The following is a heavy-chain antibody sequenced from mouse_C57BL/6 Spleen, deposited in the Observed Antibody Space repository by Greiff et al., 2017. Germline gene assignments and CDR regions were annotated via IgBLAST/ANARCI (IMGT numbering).Heavy chain of an antibody. V-gene: IGHV1-69*02. Sequence: QVQLQQSGAELVKPGASVKLSCKASGYTFTSYWMHWVKQRPGQGLEWIGKIDPCDGCTKYNQKFKGKATLTVDKSSSTAYMQLSRLTSEDSAVYFCASVTYYFAYWGQGTPVTVS. D-gene: IGHD1-1*01. CDR2: IDPCDGCT. J-gene: IGHJ3*01. CDR3: ASVTYYFAY. CDR1: GYTFTSYW.